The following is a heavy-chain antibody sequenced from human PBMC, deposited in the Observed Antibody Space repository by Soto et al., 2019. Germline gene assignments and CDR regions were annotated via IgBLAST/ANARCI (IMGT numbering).Heavy chain of an antibody. Sequence: EVLLLESGGGLVQPGGSLRLSCEASGFSFSSFAMNWVRQAPGKGLEWVSAIGDSGASTYYADSVKGRFTISRDNSRNTLYLQLNGLRDEDKAVYYCAKGGELDVWGNGTTVTVSS. V-gene: IGHV3-23*01. J-gene: IGHJ6*04. D-gene: IGHD3-16*01. CDR3: AKGGELDV. CDR2: IGDSGAST. CDR1: GFSFSSFA.